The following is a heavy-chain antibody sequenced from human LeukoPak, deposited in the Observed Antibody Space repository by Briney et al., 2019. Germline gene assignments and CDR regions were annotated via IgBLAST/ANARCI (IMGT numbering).Heavy chain of an antibody. CDR3: AREGIGGYFEY. V-gene: IGHV4-59*01. Sequence: SETLSLTCTVSGGSISTYYWSWIRQPPGKGLEWIGYVYYSGSTNYNPSLKCRVTISVDTSKNQFSLRLSSVTAADTAVYYCAREGIGGYFEYWGQGTLVTVSS. J-gene: IGHJ4*02. CDR2: VYYSGST. D-gene: IGHD3-10*01. CDR1: GGSISTYY.